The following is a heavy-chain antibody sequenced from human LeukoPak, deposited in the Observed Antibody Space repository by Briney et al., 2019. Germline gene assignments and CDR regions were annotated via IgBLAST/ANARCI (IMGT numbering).Heavy chain of an antibody. Sequence: PGGSLRLSCAASGFTFSSYSMNWVRQAPGKGLEWVSSISSSSSYIYYADSAKGRFTISRDNAKNSLYLQMNSLRAEDTAVYYCARDGELGRALYFDYWGQGTLVTVSS. D-gene: IGHD7-27*01. CDR3: ARDGELGRALYFDY. V-gene: IGHV3-21*01. CDR2: ISSSSSYI. J-gene: IGHJ4*02. CDR1: GFTFSSYS.